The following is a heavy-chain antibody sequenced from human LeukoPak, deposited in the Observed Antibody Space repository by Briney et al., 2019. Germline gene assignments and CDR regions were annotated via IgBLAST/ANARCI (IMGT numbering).Heavy chain of an antibody. V-gene: IGHV4-38-2*01. J-gene: IGHJ6*03. Sequence: SETLSLTCGVSGYSITSGYFWGWLRQPPGKGLEWIASIYHSGTTYYNPSLKSRVTISVDTSKNQFSLKLSSVTAADTAVYYCARCYYDSSGYTPLYYYYKDVWGKGTTVTVSS. D-gene: IGHD3-22*01. CDR2: IYHSGTT. CDR1: GYSITSGYF. CDR3: ARCYYDSSGYTPLYYYYKDV.